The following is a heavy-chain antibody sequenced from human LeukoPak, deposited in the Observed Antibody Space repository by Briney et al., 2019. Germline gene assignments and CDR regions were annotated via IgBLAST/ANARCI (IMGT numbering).Heavy chain of an antibody. J-gene: IGHJ4*02. CDR3: ARGQYGGNRFFDQ. CDR1: GYAFSSSE. V-gene: IGHV1-8*02. Sequence: ASVKVSCKTAGYAFSSSEINWVRQAPGQGLEWVGWMHPNSGKTGSAHKFQGRVTMNRDTSTRTAYMELRSLTSEDTAVFYCARGQYGGNRFFDQWGQGTLIIVSS. D-gene: IGHD4/OR15-4a*01. CDR2: MHPNSGKT.